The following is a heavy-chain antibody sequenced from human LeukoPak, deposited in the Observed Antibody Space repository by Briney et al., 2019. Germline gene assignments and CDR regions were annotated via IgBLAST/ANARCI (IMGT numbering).Heavy chain of an antibody. V-gene: IGHV3-11*04. CDR2: ISSSGSTI. Sequence: PGGSLRLSCAASGFTFSDYYMSWIRQAPGKGLEWVSYISSSGSTIYYADSVKGRFTISRDNAKNSLYLQMNSLRAEDTAVYYCAREGGYCSSTSCYEGGYYYYMDVWGKGTTVTVSS. J-gene: IGHJ6*03. CDR1: GFTFSDYY. CDR3: AREGGYCSSTSCYEGGYYYYMDV. D-gene: IGHD2-2*01.